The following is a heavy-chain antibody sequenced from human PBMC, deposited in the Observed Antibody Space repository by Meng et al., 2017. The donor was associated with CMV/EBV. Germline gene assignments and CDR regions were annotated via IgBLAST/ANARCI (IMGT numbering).Heavy chain of an antibody. D-gene: IGHD4-23*01. CDR1: GYTLSGNR. V-gene: IGHV3-21*01. CDR3: ERDLQTPGY. CDR2: ISSSSSYI. Sequence: LSGAASGYTLSGNRRTWGQQPAGKGVRRVSSISSSSSYINYADTMKGQFTIYRDNAKNSLNLQMDSLRAEDTAVYYCERDLQTPGYWGQGTLVTVSS. J-gene: IGHJ4*02.